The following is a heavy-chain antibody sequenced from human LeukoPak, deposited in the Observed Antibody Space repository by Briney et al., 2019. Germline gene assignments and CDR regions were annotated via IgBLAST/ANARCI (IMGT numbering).Heavy chain of an antibody. CDR3: ARADFDKWPNYYYYYYMDV. CDR1: GGSISSYY. V-gene: IGHV4-4*07. J-gene: IGHJ6*03. Sequence: SETLSLTCTVSGGSISSYYWSWIRQPAGKGLEWIGRIYTSGSTNYNPSLKSRVTMSVDTSKNQFSLQLNSVTPEDTAVYYCARADFDKWPNYYYYYYMDVWGKGTTVTVSS. D-gene: IGHD3-22*01. CDR2: IYTSGST.